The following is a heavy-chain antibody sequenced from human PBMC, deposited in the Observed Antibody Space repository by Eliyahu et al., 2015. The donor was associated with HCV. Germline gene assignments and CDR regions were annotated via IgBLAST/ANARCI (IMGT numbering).Heavy chain of an antibody. J-gene: IGHJ4*02. CDR3: ARGSHIREYSPDLDY. CDR1: GFTFSTYS. D-gene: IGHD5-18*01. CDR2: ISSSSSDM. Sequence: EVQLVESGGGLVQPGGSLRLSCAASGFTFSTYSMPWVRQAPGKGLEWVSYISSSSSDMYYADSLKGRFTISRDNAKNSLYLQMNSLRDEDTAVYYCARGSHIREYSPDLDYWGQGTLVTVSS. V-gene: IGHV3-48*02.